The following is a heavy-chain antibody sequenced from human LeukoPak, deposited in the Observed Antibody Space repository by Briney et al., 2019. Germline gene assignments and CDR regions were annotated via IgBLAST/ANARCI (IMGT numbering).Heavy chain of an antibody. J-gene: IGHJ5*02. Sequence: MASETLSLTCTVSGDSISSSTYITTYYWGWIRQPPGKGLEWIGSITYSGTTHYNASLKSRVTISVDTSKNQFSLRLSPVTAADTAVYFCARHGGRYNWSPSAWGQGTLVTVSS. CDR1: GDSISSSTYITTYY. CDR2: ITYSGTT. CDR3: ARHGGRYNWSPSA. D-gene: IGHD1-20*01. V-gene: IGHV4-39*01.